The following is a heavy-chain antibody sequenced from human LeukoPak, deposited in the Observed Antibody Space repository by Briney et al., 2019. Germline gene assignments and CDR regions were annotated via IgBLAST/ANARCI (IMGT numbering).Heavy chain of an antibody. Sequence: SETLSLTCTVSGGSISSSSYYWGWIRQPPGKGLEWIGSIYYSGSTYYNPSLKSRVTISVDTSKNQFSLKLSSVTAADAAVYYCASLKAIVATNSFWGQGTLVTVSS. D-gene: IGHD5-12*01. V-gene: IGHV4-39*01. J-gene: IGHJ4*02. CDR2: IYYSGST. CDR1: GGSISSSSYY. CDR3: ASLKAIVATNSF.